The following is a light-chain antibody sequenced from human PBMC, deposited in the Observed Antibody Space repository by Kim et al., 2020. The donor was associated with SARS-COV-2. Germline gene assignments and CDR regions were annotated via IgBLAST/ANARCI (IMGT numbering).Light chain of an antibody. CDR1: QSVYSS. V-gene: IGKV3D-15*01. Sequence: SLSPGERATLSCRASQSVYSSLAWYQQKPGHAPRLLIYGASTRATDIPARFSGSGSGTEFTLTISSLQSEDFAVYYCQQYNNWSTFGQGTKVDIK. CDR3: QQYNNWST. J-gene: IGKJ1*01. CDR2: GAS.